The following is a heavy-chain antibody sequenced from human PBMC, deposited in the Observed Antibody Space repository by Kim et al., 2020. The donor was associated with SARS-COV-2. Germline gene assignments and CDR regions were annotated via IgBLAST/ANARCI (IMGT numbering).Heavy chain of an antibody. J-gene: IGHJ4*02. V-gene: IGHV3-7*01. Sequence: DGSGRNFMGSVRGRFTISRDNAKNSLYLQMNSLRAEDSAVYFCARGRAVDYWGQGTLVTVSS. CDR3: ARGRAVDY. CDR2: DGSGR.